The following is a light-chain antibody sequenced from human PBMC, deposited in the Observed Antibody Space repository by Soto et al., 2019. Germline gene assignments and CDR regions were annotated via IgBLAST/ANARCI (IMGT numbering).Light chain of an antibody. CDR1: SSDVGGYNY. Sequence: SVLTQPASVSGSPGQSITISCTGTSSDVGGYNYVSWYQQHPGKAPKLMIYDVSNRPSGVSNRFSGSKSGNTASLTISGLQAEDEADYYCSSYTSSSTSNYVFGTGTKVPVL. V-gene: IGLV2-14*01. CDR3: SSYTSSSTSNYV. CDR2: DVS. J-gene: IGLJ1*01.